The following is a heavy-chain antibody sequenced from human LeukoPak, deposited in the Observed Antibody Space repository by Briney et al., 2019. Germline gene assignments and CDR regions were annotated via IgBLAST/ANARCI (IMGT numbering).Heavy chain of an antibody. V-gene: IGHV4-59*11. J-gene: IGHJ4*02. D-gene: IGHD3-10*01. CDR3: ASGYYGSGSYPFDY. CDR2: IYYSGST. CDR1: GGSISSHY. Sequence: SETLSLTCTVSGGSISSHYWSWIRQPPGKGLEWIGYIYYSGSTNYNPSLKSRVTISVDTSKNQFPLKLSSVTAADTAVYYCASGYYGSGSYPFDYWGQGTLVTVSS.